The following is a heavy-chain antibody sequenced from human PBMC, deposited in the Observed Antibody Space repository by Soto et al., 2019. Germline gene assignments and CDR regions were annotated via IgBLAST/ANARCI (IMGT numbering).Heavy chain of an antibody. V-gene: IGHV4-31*03. D-gene: IGHD5-18*01. Sequence: QVQLQESGPGLVKPSQTLSLTCTVSGGSINSGGYCWSWIRQHPGQGLDWIGCISYGGSTSYNPSLKSRVTISVDTSKNQFSLKLSSVTAADTAVYHCSRGILVWGQGTLITVSS. CDR1: GGSINSGGYC. CDR3: SRGILV. CDR2: ISYGGST. J-gene: IGHJ4*02.